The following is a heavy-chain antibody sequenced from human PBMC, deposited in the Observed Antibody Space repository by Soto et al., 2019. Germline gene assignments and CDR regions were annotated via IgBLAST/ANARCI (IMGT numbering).Heavy chain of an antibody. CDR2: INPSGGST. V-gene: IGHV1-46*01. CDR1: GYTFTSYY. J-gene: IGHJ4*02. Sequence: QVQLVQSGAEVKKPGASVKVSCKASGYTFTSYYMHWVRQAPGQGLEWMGIINPSGGSTSYAQKFRGRATVTRDTSTSTVYMELSSLRSEDTAVYYCARESIARLHAPLDWGQGTLVTVSS. D-gene: IGHD2-21*01. CDR3: ARESIARLHAPLD.